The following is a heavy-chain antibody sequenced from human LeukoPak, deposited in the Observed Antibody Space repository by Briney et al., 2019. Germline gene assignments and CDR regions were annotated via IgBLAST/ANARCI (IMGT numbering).Heavy chain of an antibody. CDR3: AIHPGYCSGGNCYSGAGWADPYYFDH. CDR2: ISDSAGDT. J-gene: IGHJ4*02. Sequence: PGGSLRLSCAASGFTFSSYAMSWVRQAPGKGLEYVSAISDSAGDTYYADSVKGRFTISRDNSKNTLYLQMNSLRAEDTAVYYCAIHPGYCSGGNCYSGAGWADPYYFDHWGQGTLVTVSS. D-gene: IGHD2-15*01. CDR1: GFTFSSYA. V-gene: IGHV3-23*01.